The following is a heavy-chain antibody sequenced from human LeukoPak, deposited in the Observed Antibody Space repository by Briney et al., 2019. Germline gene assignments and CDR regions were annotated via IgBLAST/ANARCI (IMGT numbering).Heavy chain of an antibody. CDR1: GFTFDDYA. D-gene: IGHD2-2*01. J-gene: IGHJ4*02. CDR2: ISWDGGST. V-gene: IGHV3-43D*03. Sequence: GGSLRLSCAASGFTFDDYAMHWVRHAPGKGLEWVSLISWDGGSTYYADSVKGRFTISRDNSKNSLYLQMNSLRAEDTALYYCAKPLKTYCSSTSCSLFDYWGQGTLVTVSS. CDR3: AKPLKTYCSSTSCSLFDY.